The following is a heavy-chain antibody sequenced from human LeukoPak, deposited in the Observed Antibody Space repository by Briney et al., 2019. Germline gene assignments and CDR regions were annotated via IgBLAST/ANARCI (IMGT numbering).Heavy chain of an antibody. V-gene: IGHV3-21*01. CDR1: GFTFSTYG. D-gene: IGHD1-26*01. CDR3: ARAPLSGNLYSGSNYPDY. CDR2: ISSSTTYM. Sequence: GGSLRLSCAASGFTFSTYGMDWVRQAPGRGLEWVSSISSSTTYMYYADSVKGRFTISRDDAKNSLYLQMHSLRAEDTAVYYCARAPLSGNLYSGSNYPDYWGQGTLVTVSS. J-gene: IGHJ4*02.